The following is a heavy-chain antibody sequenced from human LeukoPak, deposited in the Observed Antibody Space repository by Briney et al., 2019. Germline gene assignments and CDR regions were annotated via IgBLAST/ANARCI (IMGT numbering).Heavy chain of an antibody. D-gene: IGHD3-10*01. CDR3: AKTPDYYGSGSSSYIDC. V-gene: IGHV3-23*01. CDR1: GFTFSSYA. J-gene: IGHJ4*02. CDR2: ISGRGGGT. Sequence: GGSLRLSCAASGFTFSSYAMSWVRQAPGKGLEWVSAISGRGGGTYYANSVKGRFTISRDNSRDTLYLQMNSLRAEDTALYFCAKTPDYYGSGSSSYIDCWGQGTLVSVSS.